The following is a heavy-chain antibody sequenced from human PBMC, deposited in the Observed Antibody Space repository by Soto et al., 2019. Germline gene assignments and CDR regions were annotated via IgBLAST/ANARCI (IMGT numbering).Heavy chain of an antibody. J-gene: IGHJ6*02. CDR2: ISPGDSET. CDR3: ARHEQFYYHYYGMDV. CDR1: GYRFTPYW. V-gene: IGHV5-51*01. Sequence: GHSLKLSCTGSGYRFTPYWIAWVRQLPGKGLEWVGIISPGDSETRISPSFQGRVTISADRSITTAYLQWSSLTASDSAIYYCARHEQFYYHYYGMDVWGQGTTVTVSS.